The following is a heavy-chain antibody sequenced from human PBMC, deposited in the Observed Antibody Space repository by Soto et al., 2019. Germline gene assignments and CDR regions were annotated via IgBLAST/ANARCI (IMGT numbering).Heavy chain of an antibody. CDR3: ARSQEATVTAFDY. J-gene: IGHJ4*02. CDR2: IYYSGST. D-gene: IGHD4-17*01. V-gene: IGHV4-31*03. Sequence: QVQLQESGPGLVKPSQTLSLTCTVSGGSISSGGYYWSWIRQHPGKGLEWIGYIYYSGSTYYNPSLKSRVTISVDTSKNQFALKLSSVTAADTAVYYGARSQEATVTAFDYWGQGTLVTVSS. CDR1: GGSISSGGYY.